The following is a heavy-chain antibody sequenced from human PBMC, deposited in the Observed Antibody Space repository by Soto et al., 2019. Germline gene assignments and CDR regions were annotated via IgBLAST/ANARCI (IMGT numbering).Heavy chain of an antibody. D-gene: IGHD3-16*01. CDR2: IIPIFGTA. V-gene: IGHV1-69*13. Sequence: GASVKVSCKASGGTFSSYAISWVRQAPGQGLEWMGGIIPIFGTANYAQKFQGRVTITADESTSTAYMELSSLRSEDTAVYYCAITGTILMHYYYGMDVWGQGTTVTVSS. J-gene: IGHJ6*02. CDR3: AITGTILMHYYYGMDV. CDR1: GGTFSSYA.